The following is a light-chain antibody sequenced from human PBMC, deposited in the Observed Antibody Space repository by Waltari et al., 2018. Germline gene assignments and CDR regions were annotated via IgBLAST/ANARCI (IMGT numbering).Light chain of an antibody. CDR3: QLWDYTTDHWV. V-gene: IGLV3-21*03. J-gene: IGLJ3*02. Sequence: SFVLTQTPSVSVAPGNTARITCGGDNIGSKSVHWYQQKPGQAPVLVVHDDSDRSPGVPERISGSNAGNTATLTISSVDVGDEADYYCQLWDYTTDHWVFGGGTKLTVL. CDR1: NIGSKS. CDR2: DDS.